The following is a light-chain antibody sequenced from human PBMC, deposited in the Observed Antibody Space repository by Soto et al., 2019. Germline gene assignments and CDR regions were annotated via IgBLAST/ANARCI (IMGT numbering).Light chain of an antibody. V-gene: IGKV3-20*01. J-gene: IGKJ2*01. CDR1: QSVSSNY. CDR3: QQYCSSPPFT. Sequence: EIVLTQSPGTLSLSPGERATLSCRASQSVSSNYLAWYQQKPGQAPSLLIYGASNRATGIPDRFSGSGSGTGFTLTISRLEPEDFAVYFCQQYCSSPPFTFGQGTKVEIK. CDR2: GAS.